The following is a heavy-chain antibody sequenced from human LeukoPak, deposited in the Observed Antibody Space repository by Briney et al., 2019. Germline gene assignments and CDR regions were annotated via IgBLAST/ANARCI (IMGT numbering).Heavy chain of an antibody. CDR3: ARGLVPAAIRYNWFDP. J-gene: IGHJ5*02. CDR1: GGSFSGYY. V-gene: IGHV4-34*01. Sequence: SETLPLTCAVYGGSFSGYYWSWIRQPPGKGLEWIGEINHSGSTNYNPSLKSRVTISVDTSKNQFSLKLSSVTAADTAVYYCARGLVPAAIRYNWFDPWGQGTLVTVSS. CDR2: INHSGST. D-gene: IGHD2-2*02.